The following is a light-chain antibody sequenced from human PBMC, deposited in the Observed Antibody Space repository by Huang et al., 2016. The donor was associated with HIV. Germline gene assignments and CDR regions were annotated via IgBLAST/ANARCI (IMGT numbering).Light chain of an antibody. V-gene: IGKV3-11*01. Sequence: EIVLTQSPATLSLSPGESATLSCRASQNITSFLAWYRQKPGRAPRLLIFDATNRATGTPARFSGSGSGTDFTLTIHSLEPEDFAVYYCQQRIQWPRLTFGGGTRVEMK. CDR1: QNITSF. CDR2: DAT. J-gene: IGKJ4*01. CDR3: QQRIQWPRLT.